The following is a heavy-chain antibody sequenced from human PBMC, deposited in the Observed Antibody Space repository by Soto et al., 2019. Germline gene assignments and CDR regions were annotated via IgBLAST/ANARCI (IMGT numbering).Heavy chain of an antibody. Sequence: PSETLSLTCTVSGGSISSYYWSWIRQPPGKGLEWIGYIYYSGSTNYNPSLKSRVTISVDTSKNQFSLKLSSVTAADTAVYYCARRSFTSDWYFDLWGRGTLVTVS. CDR2: IYYSGST. V-gene: IGHV4-59*08. J-gene: IGHJ2*01. CDR1: GGSISSYY. CDR3: ARRSFTSDWYFDL. D-gene: IGHD2-2*01.